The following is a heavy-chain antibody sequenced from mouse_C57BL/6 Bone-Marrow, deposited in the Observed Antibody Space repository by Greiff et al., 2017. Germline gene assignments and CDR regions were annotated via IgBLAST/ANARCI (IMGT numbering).Heavy chain of an antibody. CDR1: GYAFSTYW. Sequence: VQLVESGAELVKPGASVKISCKVSGYAFSTYWMNWVKQRPGKGLEWIGQIYPGDGDTNYNGKFKGKATLTADKSSSTAYMQLSSLASEDSAVYFCERDWDYFDCWGKGTTRTVSS. D-gene: IGHD4-1*01. CDR3: ERDWDYFDC. CDR2: IYPGDGDT. J-gene: IGHJ2*01. V-gene: IGHV1-80*01.